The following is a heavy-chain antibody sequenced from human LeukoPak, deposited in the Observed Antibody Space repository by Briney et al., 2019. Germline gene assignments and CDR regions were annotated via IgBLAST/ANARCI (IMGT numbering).Heavy chain of an antibody. J-gene: IGHJ4*02. CDR2: ISYDGSDK. D-gene: IGHD2-15*01. CDR1: GFTFSSNG. V-gene: IGHV3-30*18. Sequence: PGGSLRLSCAADGFTFSSNGMHWVRQAPGKGLEWVAVISYDGSDKYYVDSVKGRFTISRDNSKNTLYLQMNSLRAEDTAVYFCAKSPGGSGDSQLYYWGQGTLVSVSS. CDR3: AKSPGGSGDSQLYY.